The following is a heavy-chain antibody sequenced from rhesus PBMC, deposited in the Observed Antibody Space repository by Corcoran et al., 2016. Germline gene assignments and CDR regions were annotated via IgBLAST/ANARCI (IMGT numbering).Heavy chain of an antibody. J-gene: IGHJ4*01. CDR2: LSFSGRS. D-gene: IGHD3-3*01. V-gene: IGHV4-122*02. CDR1: GYSISSGYG. CDR3: ARITLYYNIWTGYSGYFDY. Sequence: QVQLQESGPGLVKPSETQSLTCAVSGYSISSGYGCRWIRQPTGKGLAWIGYLSFSGRSRYTPAFKSRVTFSIGTSKDPFSLKLSSVTAADTAVYYCARITLYYNIWTGYSGYFDYWGQGVLVTVSS.